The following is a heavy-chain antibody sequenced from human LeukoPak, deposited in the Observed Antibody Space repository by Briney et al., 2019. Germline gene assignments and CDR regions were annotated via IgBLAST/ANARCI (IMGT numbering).Heavy chain of an antibody. CDR1: GYTFTSYY. CDR2: INPSGGST. CDR3: AREAAATYDFDC. D-gene: IGHD6-13*01. V-gene: IGHV1-46*01. Sequence: ASVKVSCKASGYTFTSYYMHWVRQAPGQGLEWMGIINPSGGSTSYAQKFQGRVTMTRDTSTSTVYMELSSLRSGDTAVYYCAREAAATYDFDCWGQGTLVTVSS. J-gene: IGHJ4*02.